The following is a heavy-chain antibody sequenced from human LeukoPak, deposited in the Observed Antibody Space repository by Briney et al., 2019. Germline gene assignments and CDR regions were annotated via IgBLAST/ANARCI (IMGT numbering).Heavy chain of an antibody. CDR3: ARGGYSYGYYYMDV. J-gene: IGHJ6*03. CDR1: GGSISSGGYS. D-gene: IGHD5-18*01. V-gene: IGHV4-30-2*01. CDR2: IYHSGNT. Sequence: PSETLSLTCAVSGGSISSGGYSWTWIRQPPGKGLEWIGYIYHSGNTYYHPSLKSRVTISVDRSKNQFSLKLSSVTAADTAVYYCARGGYSYGYYYMDVWGKGTTVTVSS.